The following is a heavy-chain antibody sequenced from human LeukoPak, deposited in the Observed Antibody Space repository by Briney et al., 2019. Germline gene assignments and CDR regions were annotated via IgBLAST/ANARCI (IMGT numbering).Heavy chain of an antibody. D-gene: IGHD3-3*01. V-gene: IGHV4-59*01. CDR2: MYYSGST. CDR1: GGSISSYY. Sequence: SETLSLTCTVSGGSISSYYWTWIRQPPGKGLEWIGYMYYSGSTNYNPSLKSRVTVSVDTSKNQFSLKLSSVTAADTAVYYCARGNYGIWSGPNWFDPWGQGTLVTVSS. CDR3: ARGNYGIWSGPNWFDP. J-gene: IGHJ5*02.